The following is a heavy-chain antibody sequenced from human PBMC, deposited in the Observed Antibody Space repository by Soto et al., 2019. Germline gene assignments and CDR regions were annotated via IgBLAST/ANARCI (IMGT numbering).Heavy chain of an antibody. D-gene: IGHD5-12*01. CDR2: ISAYNGNT. V-gene: IGHV1-18*04. CDR3: ARDMVATVSYYYYYGMDV. Sequence: QVQLVQSGAEVKKPGASVKVSCKASGYTFTSYGISWVRQAPGQGLEWMGWISAYNGNTNYAQKLQGRVTMTTDTSTITAYMELRSLRSDDTAVYYCARDMVATVSYYYYYGMDVWGQGTTVTVSS. CDR1: GYTFTSYG. J-gene: IGHJ6*02.